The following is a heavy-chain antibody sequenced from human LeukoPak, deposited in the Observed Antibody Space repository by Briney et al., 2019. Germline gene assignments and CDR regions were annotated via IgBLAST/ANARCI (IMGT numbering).Heavy chain of an antibody. CDR3: AKAVTSDYHSLYYNYYMDV. V-gene: IGHV3-30*18. Sequence: PGRSLRLSCAASGFTFRSYAMHWVRQAPGKGLEWVAVISYDGSNKYFGDSVKGRFTIPRDNSKNTLYLQMDSLRAEDTAIYYCAKAVTSDYHSLYYNYYMDVWGKGTTVTVSS. CDR2: ISYDGSNK. J-gene: IGHJ6*03. CDR1: GFTFRSYA. D-gene: IGHD3-10*01.